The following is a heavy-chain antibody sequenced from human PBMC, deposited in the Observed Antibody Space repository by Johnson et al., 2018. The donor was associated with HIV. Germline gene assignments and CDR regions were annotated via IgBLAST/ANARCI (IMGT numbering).Heavy chain of an antibody. CDR3: ASPPSGYDFWDGPNIFDV. J-gene: IGHJ3*01. CDR2: ISYDGTKK. D-gene: IGHD3-3*01. CDR1: GFTFRTFP. V-gene: IGHV3-30-3*01. Sequence: QVQLVESGGGVVQPGRSLRLSCAASGFTFRTFPMHWVRQAPGKGLEWMAFISYDGTKKNYADSVKGRFTISRDNSKNTLFLQMNTLRPEDTAVYYCASPPSGYDFWDGPNIFDVWGQGTMVSVAS.